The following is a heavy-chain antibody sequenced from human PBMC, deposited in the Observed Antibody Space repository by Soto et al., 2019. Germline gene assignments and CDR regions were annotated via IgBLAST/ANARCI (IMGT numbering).Heavy chain of an antibody. V-gene: IGHV1-69*13. Sequence: SVKVSCKASGGTFSSYAISWVLQAPGQGLEWMGGIIPIFGTANYAQKFQGRVTITADESTSTAYMELSSLRSEDTAVYYCATHYYGSGSYRNYYYGMDVWGQGTTVTVSS. CDR1: GGTFSSYA. D-gene: IGHD3-10*01. CDR2: IIPIFGTA. CDR3: ATHYYGSGSYRNYYYGMDV. J-gene: IGHJ6*02.